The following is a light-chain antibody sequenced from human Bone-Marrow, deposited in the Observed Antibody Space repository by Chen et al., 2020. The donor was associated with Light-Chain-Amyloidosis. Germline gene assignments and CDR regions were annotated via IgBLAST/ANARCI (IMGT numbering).Light chain of an antibody. CDR1: DLPTKY. CDR3: QSADSSGTYEVI. J-gene: IGLJ2*01. Sequence: YELTQPPSVSVSPGQTARITCSGDDLPTKYAYWYQQQPGQAPVLVIHRDTERPSGISERFSGSCSATTAKLTISGVQAEDEAYYHCQSADSSGTYEVIFGGGTKLTVL. V-gene: IGLV3-25*03. CDR2: RDT.